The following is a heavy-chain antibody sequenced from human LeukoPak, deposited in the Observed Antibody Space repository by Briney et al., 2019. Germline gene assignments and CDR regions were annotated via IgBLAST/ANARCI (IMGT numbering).Heavy chain of an antibody. CDR1: GFPFSSYA. CDR2: ISGSGGST. J-gene: IGHJ4*02. V-gene: IGHV3-23*01. Sequence: PGGSLRLSCAASGFPFSSYAMSWVRQAPGKGLEWVSAISGSGGSTYYADSVKGRFTISRDNSKNTLYLQMSSLRAEDTTVYYCALCSSGWYLFDYWGQGALVTVSS. D-gene: IGHD6-19*01. CDR3: ALCSSGWYLFDY.